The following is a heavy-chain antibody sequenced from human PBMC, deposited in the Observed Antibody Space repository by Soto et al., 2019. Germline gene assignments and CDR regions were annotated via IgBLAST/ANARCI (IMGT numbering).Heavy chain of an antibody. V-gene: IGHV3-23*01. Sequence: LRLSCAASGFIFENFGMSWVRQAPGKGLEWISSISGSGFKKYYADSVKGRFTISRDNSKSTVYLELNNLSAEDTAVYHCAKNQGVELVPLATVDWFDPWGQGSVVTV. J-gene: IGHJ5*02. CDR2: ISGSGFKK. CDR3: AKNQGVELVPLATVDWFDP. CDR1: GFIFENFG. D-gene: IGHD1-26*01.